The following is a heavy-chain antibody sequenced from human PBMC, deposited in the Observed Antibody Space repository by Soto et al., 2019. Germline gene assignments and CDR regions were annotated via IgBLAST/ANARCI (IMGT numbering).Heavy chain of an antibody. CDR3: AKGSGGFGELNHDAFDI. V-gene: IGHV3-9*01. J-gene: IGHJ3*02. D-gene: IGHD3-10*01. CDR1: GFTFDDYA. CDR2: ISWNSGSI. Sequence: GGSLRLSCAASGFTFDDYAMHWVRQAPGKGLEWVSGISWNSGSIGYADSVKGRFTISIDNAKNSLYLQMNSLRAEDTALYYCAKGSGGFGELNHDAFDIWGQGTMVTVSS.